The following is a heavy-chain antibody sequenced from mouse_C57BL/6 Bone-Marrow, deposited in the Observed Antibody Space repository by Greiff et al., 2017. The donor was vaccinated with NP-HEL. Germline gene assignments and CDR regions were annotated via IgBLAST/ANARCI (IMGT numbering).Heavy chain of an antibody. CDR2: ISSGGSYT. J-gene: IGHJ2*01. CDR3: AISHGSSGY. CDR1: GFTFSSYG. V-gene: IGHV5-6*01. Sequence: EVKLMESGGDLVKPGGSLKLSCAASGFTFSSYGMSWVRQTPDKRLEWVATISSGGSYTYYPDSVKGRYTISRDNDKNTLYLQMSRLKSEDTAMYYCAISHGSSGYWGQGTTLTVSS. D-gene: IGHD1-1*01.